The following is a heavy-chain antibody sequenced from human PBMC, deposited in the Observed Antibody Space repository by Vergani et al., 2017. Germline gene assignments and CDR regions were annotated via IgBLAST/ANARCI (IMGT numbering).Heavy chain of an antibody. D-gene: IGHD6-6*01. V-gene: IGHV3-30-3*01. J-gene: IGHJ4*02. CDR2: MSYDGSNK. CDR3: AGIAARPY. CDR1: GFTFSSYA. Sequence: QVQLVESGGGVVQPGRSLRLSCAASGFTFSSYAMHWVRQAPGKGLEWVAVMSYDGSNKYYADSVKGRFTISRDNSKNTLYLQMNSLRAEDTAVYYCAGIAARPYWGQGTLVTVSS.